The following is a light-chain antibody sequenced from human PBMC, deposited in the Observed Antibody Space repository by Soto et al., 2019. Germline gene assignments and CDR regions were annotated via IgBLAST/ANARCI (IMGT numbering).Light chain of an antibody. J-gene: IGKJ2*01. CDR2: GAS. Sequence: EIVMTQSPATLSVSPGERATLSCRASQRVSSNLDWYQQKPGQAPRLLIYGASTRATGIPARFSGSGSGTEFTRTISSLQSEDFAVYYCQQYNNWPPVYTFGQGTKLEIK. CDR3: QQYNNWPPVYT. CDR1: QRVSSN. V-gene: IGKV3-15*01.